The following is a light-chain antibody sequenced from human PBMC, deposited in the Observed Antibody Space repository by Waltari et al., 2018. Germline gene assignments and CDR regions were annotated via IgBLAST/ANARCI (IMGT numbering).Light chain of an antibody. CDR2: LNS. J-gene: IGLJ3*02. CDR1: NIGGSS. Sequence: SSVLTQAPSVSVAPGQTATITRRGDNIGGSSVHWYQQRPGRAPVLAVYLNSDRPSGIPDRFSGSKSGNAATLTISRVEAGDEADYYCHVWDGKTVMFGGGTKLTVL. V-gene: IGLV3-21*02. CDR3: HVWDGKTVM.